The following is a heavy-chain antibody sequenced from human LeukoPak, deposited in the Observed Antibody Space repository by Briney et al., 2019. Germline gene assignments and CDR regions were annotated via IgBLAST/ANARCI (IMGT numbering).Heavy chain of an antibody. CDR1: GGSISSSSYY. V-gene: IGHV4-39*01. D-gene: IGHD6-19*01. CDR3: ARHLGIGWYYFDY. CDR2: IYSSGNT. J-gene: IGHJ4*02. Sequence: SETLSLTCTVSGGSISSSSYYWGWIRQPPGKGLEYIGSIYSSGNTYYNPSLKSRVTISVDTSKNQFSLKLSSVTAADTAVYYCARHLGIGWYYFDYWGQGTLVTVSS.